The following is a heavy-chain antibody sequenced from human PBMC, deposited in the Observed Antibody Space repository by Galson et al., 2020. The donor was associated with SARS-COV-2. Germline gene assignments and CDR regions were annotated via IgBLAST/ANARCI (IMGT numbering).Heavy chain of an antibody. CDR2: IYTSGST. J-gene: IGHJ6*02. D-gene: IGHD2-2*01. V-gene: IGHV4-61*02. CDR3: AREWTLELGGRDIVIVPADYHGRDV. Sequence: SETLSLTCTVSGGSISSGSYYWSWIRQPAGKGLEWIGRIYTSGSTNYNPSLKSRVTISIDTSKNQFSLKLSSVTAADTAVYYCAREWTLELGGRDIVIVPADYHGRDVWGQGTTGTVSS. CDR1: GGSISSGSYY.